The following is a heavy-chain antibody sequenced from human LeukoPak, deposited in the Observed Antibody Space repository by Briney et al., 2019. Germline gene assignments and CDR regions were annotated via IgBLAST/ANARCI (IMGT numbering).Heavy chain of an antibody. V-gene: IGHV4-31*03. CDR2: IAQSGSS. CDR3: ARDSHYDSSGYYLDS. CDR1: GGSINSGVYH. D-gene: IGHD3-22*01. J-gene: IGHJ4*02. Sequence: SETLSLTCTVSGGSINSGVYHWSWIRQFPEKGLQWIGYIAQSGSSYYNPSLKSRATISLGTSNNQFSLQLSSLTAADTALYYCARDSHYDSSGYYLDSWGPGTLVTVSS.